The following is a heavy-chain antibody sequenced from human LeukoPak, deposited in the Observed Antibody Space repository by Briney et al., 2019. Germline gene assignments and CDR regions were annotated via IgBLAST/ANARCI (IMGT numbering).Heavy chain of an antibody. J-gene: IGHJ4*02. D-gene: IGHD4-17*01. CDR2: ITSSSSII. V-gene: IGHV3-48*01. Sequence: SGGSLRLSCAASGFTFSSYSMNWVRQAPGKGLEWVSYITSSSSIIYYADSVKGRFTISRDNAKNSLYLQMNSLRAEDTAVYYCARDAHHSVTTVTTVDYWGQGTLVTVSS. CDR3: ARDAHHSVTTVTTVDY. CDR1: GFTFSSYS.